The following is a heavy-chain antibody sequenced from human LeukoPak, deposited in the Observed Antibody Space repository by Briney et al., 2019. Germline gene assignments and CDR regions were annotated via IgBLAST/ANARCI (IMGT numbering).Heavy chain of an antibody. CDR1: GFTVSSSF. CDR3: AKQYSSSSSVP. V-gene: IGHV3-23*01. Sequence: PGGSLRLSCAASGFTVSSSFLSWFRQAPGKGLEWVSGISGSGDKTYYADSVKGRFTISRDNSKNVVSLQMNSLRGEDTAVYYCAKQYSSSSSVPWGQGTLVTVSS. J-gene: IGHJ5*02. CDR2: ISGSGDKT. D-gene: IGHD6-6*01.